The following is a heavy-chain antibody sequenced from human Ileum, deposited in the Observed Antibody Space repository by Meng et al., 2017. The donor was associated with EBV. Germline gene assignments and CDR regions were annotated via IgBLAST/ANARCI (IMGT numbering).Heavy chain of an antibody. D-gene: IGHD2/OR15-2a*01. J-gene: IGHJ4*02. V-gene: IGHV3-30*18. Sequence: QVQVVWSWGGVVQPGRSLRVSCEASGFSFDTFDMHWARQAPGKGLEWVAVISYDENIKFYADSVKGRFTISRDNSKNTLYLQLNSLRPDDTAFYYCTNLSFWGQGTLVTVSS. CDR3: TNLSF. CDR1: GFSFDTFD. CDR2: ISYDENIK.